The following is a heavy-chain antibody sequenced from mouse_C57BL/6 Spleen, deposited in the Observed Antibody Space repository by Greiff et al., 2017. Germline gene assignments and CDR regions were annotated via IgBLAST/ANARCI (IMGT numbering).Heavy chain of an antibody. D-gene: IGHD1-1*01. Sequence: VQLQQPGAELVMPGASVKLSCKASGYTFTSYWMHWVKQRPGQGLEWIGEIDPSDSYTNYNQKFKGKSTLTVDKSSSTAYMQLSSLTSEDSAVYYCARGDYYGKGYWGQGTTLTVAS. CDR3: ARGDYYGKGY. CDR1: GYTFTSYW. CDR2: IDPSDSYT. V-gene: IGHV1-69*01. J-gene: IGHJ2*01.